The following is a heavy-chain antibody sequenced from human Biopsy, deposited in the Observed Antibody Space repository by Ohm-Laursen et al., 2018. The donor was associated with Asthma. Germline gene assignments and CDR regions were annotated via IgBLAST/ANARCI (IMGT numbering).Heavy chain of an antibody. V-gene: IGHV4-59*01. J-gene: IGHJ5*02. D-gene: IGHD5-18*01. Sequence: VTLSLTCPGSGGSISSDYWSWLRQSPGQGWEGIGNIHNSGNTNYNPSLKGRVTITLDTSKNHFSLRLSFVTAADTAVYFWARGQGRGIQLWSLDPWGQGILVTVSS. CDR2: IHNSGNT. CDR1: GGSISSDY. CDR3: ARGQGRGIQLWSLDP.